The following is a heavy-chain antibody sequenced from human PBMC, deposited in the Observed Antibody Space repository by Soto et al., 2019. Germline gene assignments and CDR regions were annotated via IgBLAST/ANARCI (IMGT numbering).Heavy chain of an antibody. Sequence: ASVKVSCKASGYTFTSYYMHWVRQAPGQGLEWMGIINPSGGSTSYAQKFQGRVTMTRDTSTSTVYMELSSLRSEDTAVYYCARGVLYYYDSSGYFDYWGQGTLVTVSS. CDR1: GYTFTSYY. CDR2: INPSGGST. V-gene: IGHV1-46*01. D-gene: IGHD3-22*01. CDR3: ARGVLYYYDSSGYFDY. J-gene: IGHJ4*02.